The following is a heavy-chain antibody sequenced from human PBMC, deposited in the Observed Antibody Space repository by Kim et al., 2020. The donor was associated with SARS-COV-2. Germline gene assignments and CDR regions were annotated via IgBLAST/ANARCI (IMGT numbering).Heavy chain of an antibody. CDR2: INHSGST. Sequence: SETLSLTCAVYGGSFSGYYWSWIRQPPGKGLEWIGEINHSGSTNYNPSLKSRVTISVDTSKNQFSLKLSSVTAADTAVYYCARGERRKYYYYYGMDVWGQGTTVTVSS. J-gene: IGHJ6*02. CDR1: GGSFSGYY. V-gene: IGHV4-34*01. CDR3: ARGERRKYYYYYGMDV.